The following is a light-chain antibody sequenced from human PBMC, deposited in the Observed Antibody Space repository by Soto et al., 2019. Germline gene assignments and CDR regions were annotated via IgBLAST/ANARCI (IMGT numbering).Light chain of an antibody. CDR1: TGAVTSGDY. J-gene: IGLJ1*01. V-gene: IGLV7-46*01. CDR3: LLNYNGARGV. CDR2: DTD. Sequence: QAVVTQEPSLTVSPGGTVTLTCGSSTGAVTSGDYPYWFQKKPGQAPSTLIYDTDNKHSWTPARFSGFLLGGKAALTLSGAQPEDEAEYYCLLNYNGARGVFGPGTKLTVL.